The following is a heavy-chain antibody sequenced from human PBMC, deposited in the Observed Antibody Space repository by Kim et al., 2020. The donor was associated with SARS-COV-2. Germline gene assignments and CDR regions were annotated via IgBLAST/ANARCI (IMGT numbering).Heavy chain of an antibody. D-gene: IGHD3-10*01. Sequence: SVKVSCKASGGTFSSYAISWVRQAPGQGLEWMGRIIPILCIANYAQKFQGRVTITADKSTSTAYMELRSLRSEDTAVYYCARARVVRGVIIPADYWGQGTLGTVSS. J-gene: IGHJ4*02. V-gene: IGHV1-69*04. CDR3: ARARVVRGVIIPADY. CDR2: IIPILCIA. CDR1: GGTFSSYA.